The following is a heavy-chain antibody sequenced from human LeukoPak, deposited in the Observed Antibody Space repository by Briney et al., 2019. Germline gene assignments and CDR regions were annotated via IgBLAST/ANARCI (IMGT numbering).Heavy chain of an antibody. D-gene: IGHD3-22*01. CDR1: GYTFTSYD. Sequence: ASVKVSCKASGYTFTSYDINWVRQATGQGLEWMGWMNPNSGNTGYAQKLQGRVTMTRNTSMSTAYMELSSLRSEDTAVYYCARRSAYYNSSGYYSLFDYGGQGTLVTVSS. V-gene: IGHV1-8*01. CDR3: ARRSAYYNSSGYYSLFDY. J-gene: IGHJ4*02. CDR2: MNPNSGNT.